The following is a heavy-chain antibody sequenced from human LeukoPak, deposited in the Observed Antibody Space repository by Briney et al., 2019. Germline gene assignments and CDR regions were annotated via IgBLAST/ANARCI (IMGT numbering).Heavy chain of an antibody. CDR1: GGSFSGYY. CDR2: INHSGST. Sequence: SETLSLTRAVYGGSFSGYYWSWIRQPPGKGLEWIGEINHSGSTNYNPSLKSRVTISVDTSKNQFSLKLSSVTAADTAVYYCARGLYYDFWSSYYYYYMDVWGKGTTVTVSS. CDR3: ARGLYYDFWSSYYYYYMDV. J-gene: IGHJ6*03. D-gene: IGHD3-3*01. V-gene: IGHV4-34*01.